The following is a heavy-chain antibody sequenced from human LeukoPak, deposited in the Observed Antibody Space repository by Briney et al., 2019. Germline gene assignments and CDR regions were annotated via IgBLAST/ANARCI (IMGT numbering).Heavy chain of an antibody. CDR3: VRDYYYAMDV. V-gene: IGHV6-1*01. Sequence: SQTLSLTCAISGDTVSTNIAAWNWIRQSPSRGLEWLGRTYYRSKWYTDYALSVKSRITINPDTSKNQFSLQLNSVTPEDTAVYYCVRDYYYAMDVWGQGTTVTVSS. CDR2: TYYRSKWYT. J-gene: IGHJ6*02. CDR1: GDTVSTNIAA.